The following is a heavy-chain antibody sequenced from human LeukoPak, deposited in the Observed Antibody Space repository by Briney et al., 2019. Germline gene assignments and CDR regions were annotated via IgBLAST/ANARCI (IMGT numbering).Heavy chain of an antibody. D-gene: IGHD5-18*01. CDR3: ARTRVQLWSSYYFYMDV. CDR1: GGSYSGYY. CDR2: INHSGST. Sequence: SETLSLTCAVYGGSYSGYYWIWIRQPPGKGLEWLGEINHSGSTNYNPSLKSRVTISVDTSKKQFSLKVSSVTAADTAVYYCARTRVQLWSSYYFYMDVWGKGTTVTVSS. V-gene: IGHV4-34*01. J-gene: IGHJ6*03.